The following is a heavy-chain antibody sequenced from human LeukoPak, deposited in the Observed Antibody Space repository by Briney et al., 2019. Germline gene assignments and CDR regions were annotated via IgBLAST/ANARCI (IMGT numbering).Heavy chain of an antibody. D-gene: IGHD5-18*01. V-gene: IGHV3-9*01. J-gene: IGHJ6*03. CDR2: ISWNSGNL. CDR1: GFTFDDYA. Sequence: GGSLRLSCAASGFTFDDYAMHWVRQAPGKGLEWVSGISWNSGNLDYADSVKGRFTISRDNAKNSLYLQMNSLRAEDTALYYCAEISRGYSYNAYNDMDVWGHGTTVIVSS. CDR3: AEISRGYSYNAYNDMDV.